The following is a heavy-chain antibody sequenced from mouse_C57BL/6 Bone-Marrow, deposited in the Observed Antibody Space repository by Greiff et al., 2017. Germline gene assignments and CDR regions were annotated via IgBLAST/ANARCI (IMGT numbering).Heavy chain of an antibody. CDR3: ARHGMGYYYAMDY. D-gene: IGHD1-1*01. CDR1: GYTFTGYW. V-gene: IGHV1-9*01. CDR2: ILPGSGST. J-gene: IGHJ4*01. Sequence: VKLMESGAELMKPGASVKLSCKATGYTFTGYWIEWVKQRPGHGLEWIGEILPGSGSTNYNEKFKGKATFTADTSSNTAYMQLSSLTTEDSACYYCARHGMGYYYAMDYWGQGTSVTVSS.